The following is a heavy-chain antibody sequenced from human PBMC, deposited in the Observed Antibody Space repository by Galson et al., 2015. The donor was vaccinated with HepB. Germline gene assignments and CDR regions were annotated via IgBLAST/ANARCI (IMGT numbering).Heavy chain of an antibody. V-gene: IGHV3-7*01. CDR2: IKQDGSEK. D-gene: IGHD4-17*01. CDR1: GLIFSDYW. CDR3: ARDSSSRGNKDYGDPGVY. Sequence: TLRLSCAASGLIFSDYWMSWVRQAPGKGLEWVADIKQDGSEKYYVDPVKGRFTISRDNAKNSMYLQMDSLRAEDTAIYYCARDSSSRGNKDYGDPGVYWGQGIVVTVSS. J-gene: IGHJ4*02.